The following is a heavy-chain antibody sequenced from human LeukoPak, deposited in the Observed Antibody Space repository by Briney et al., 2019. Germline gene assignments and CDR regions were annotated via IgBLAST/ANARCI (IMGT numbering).Heavy chain of an antibody. D-gene: IGHD6-19*01. J-gene: IGHJ5*02. CDR1: GGSISSSSYY. CDR3: ASLYSSGWYGWFDP. Sequence: SETLSLTCTASGGSISSSSYYWGWIRQPPGKGLEWIGSIYYSGSTYYNPSLKSRVTISVDTSKNQFSLKLSSVTAADTAVYYCASLYSSGWYGWFDPWGQGTLVTVSS. V-gene: IGHV4-39*01. CDR2: IYYSGST.